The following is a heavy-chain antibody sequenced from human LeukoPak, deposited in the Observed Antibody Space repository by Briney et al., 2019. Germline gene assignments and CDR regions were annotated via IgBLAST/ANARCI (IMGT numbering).Heavy chain of an antibody. CDR2: MNPNSGNT. D-gene: IGHD3-22*01. Sequence: ASVKVSCKASGYTFTSYDINWVRQATGQGLEWMGWMNPNSGNTGYAQKFQGRVTMTRNTSISTAYMELSSLRSEDTAVYYCAREGYSYYDSASWFDPWGQGTLVTVSS. J-gene: IGHJ5*02. V-gene: IGHV1-8*01. CDR1: GYTFTSYD. CDR3: AREGYSYYDSASWFDP.